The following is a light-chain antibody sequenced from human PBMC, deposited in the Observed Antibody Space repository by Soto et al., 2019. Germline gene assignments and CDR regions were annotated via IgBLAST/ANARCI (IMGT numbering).Light chain of an antibody. CDR3: HQGSSIPLT. V-gene: IGKV1-39*01. Sequence: DIQVTQSPSSLSASVGDRVTITCRASQSISNNLNWYQQKPGKAPNLLIYAASSLQGGVPSRFSGSGSGTDFTLTINSLQPEDFATYYCHQGSSIPLTFGGGTNVEIK. J-gene: IGKJ4*01. CDR1: QSISNN. CDR2: AAS.